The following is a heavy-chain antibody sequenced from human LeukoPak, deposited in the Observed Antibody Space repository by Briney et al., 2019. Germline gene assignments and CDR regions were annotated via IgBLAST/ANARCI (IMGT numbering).Heavy chain of an antibody. Sequence: GGSLRLSCAASGNYWMHWVRQAPGKGLVWVSHINGDGSWTTYADSVKGRFTISKDNAKNTVYLQMNNLRAEDTAVYYCVSFYGTYWGRGTLVTVSS. CDR1: GNYW. J-gene: IGHJ4*02. CDR2: INGDGSWT. CDR3: VSFYGTY. V-gene: IGHV3-74*01. D-gene: IGHD2-2*01.